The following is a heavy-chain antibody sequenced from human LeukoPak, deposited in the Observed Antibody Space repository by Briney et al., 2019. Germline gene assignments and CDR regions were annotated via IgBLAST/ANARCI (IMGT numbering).Heavy chain of an antibody. J-gene: IGHJ4*02. Sequence: GGSLRLSCAASGFTFSSNWMSWVRQAPGKGLEWVANIKQDGSEKYYVDSVKGRFTISRDNVKNSLYLQMNSLRAEDTAIYYCAGGLNDYWGQGTLVTVSS. CDR2: IKQDGSEK. D-gene: IGHD3-16*01. CDR3: AGGLNDY. V-gene: IGHV3-7*05. CDR1: GFTFSSNW.